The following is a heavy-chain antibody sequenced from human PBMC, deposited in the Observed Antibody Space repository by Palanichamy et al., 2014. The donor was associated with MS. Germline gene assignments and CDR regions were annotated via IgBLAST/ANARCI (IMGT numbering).Heavy chain of an antibody. CDR1: SGSISSTSYY. V-gene: IGHV4-39*01. J-gene: IGHJ3*01. CDR3: AGSYCGGDCYIL. D-gene: IGHD2-21*02. Sequence: QLQLQESGPGLVKPSETLSLTCTVSSGSISSTSYYWGWIRQPPGKGLEWIGSIYYSWTTYYNPSLKSRVTISVDTSKNQFSLKLTSVTAADTAVYYCAGSYCGGDCYILWGQGTMVTVSS. CDR2: IYYSWTT.